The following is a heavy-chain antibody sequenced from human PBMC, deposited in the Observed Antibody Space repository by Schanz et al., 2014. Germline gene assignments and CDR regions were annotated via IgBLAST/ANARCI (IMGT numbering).Heavy chain of an antibody. Sequence: QVQLQESGPGLVKPSENLSLTCTVSDGSISSSSYYWGWIRQPPGKGLEWIGSIYQSGTTYYSPSLKSRVTISVDTSKTQYSLKLSSVPAADTAVYYCARPGGSSWSFAYWGRGRLVIVSS. CDR2: IYQSGTT. D-gene: IGHD6-13*01. CDR3: ARPGGSSWSFAY. J-gene: IGHJ4*02. CDR1: DGSISSSSYY. V-gene: IGHV4-39*01.